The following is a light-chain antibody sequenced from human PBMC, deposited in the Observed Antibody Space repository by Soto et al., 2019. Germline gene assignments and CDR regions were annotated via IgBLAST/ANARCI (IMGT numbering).Light chain of an antibody. CDR2: DAS. J-gene: IGKJ5*01. V-gene: IGKV3-11*01. Sequence: EIVLTHSPVTLSFSPGEIATLSCRASQTVINQLAWYQQKPGQAPRLLIYDASRRVTGIPARFSGSGSGKDFTLTLSSLEPEDFAVYYCQQRAGSSTFGQGTRLEIK. CDR3: QQRAGSST. CDR1: QTVINQ.